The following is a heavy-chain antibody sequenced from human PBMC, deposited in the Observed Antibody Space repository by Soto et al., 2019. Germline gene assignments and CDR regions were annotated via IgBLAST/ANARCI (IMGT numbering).Heavy chain of an antibody. Sequence: EVPLLQSGGGLLQPGGSLRLSCVTSGFPFSSYALTWVRQAPGKGLEWVSTISGRGDSAYYADSVKGRFTISRDKSKNTLYLQMDSLRVEDTAVYYCAKEGWMGKTNWFDPWGQGALVTVSS. CDR1: GFPFSSYA. CDR2: ISGRGDSA. V-gene: IGHV3-23*01. D-gene: IGHD6-19*01. J-gene: IGHJ5*02. CDR3: AKEGWMGKTNWFDP.